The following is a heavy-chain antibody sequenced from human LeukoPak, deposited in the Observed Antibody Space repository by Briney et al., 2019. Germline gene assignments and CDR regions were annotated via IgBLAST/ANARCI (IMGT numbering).Heavy chain of an antibody. J-gene: IGHJ4*02. CDR3: ARSDGSGSLDY. CDR1: GFTFSSYW. Sequence: GGSLRLSCAASGFTFSSYWMHWVRQAPGKGLVWVSRINSDGSSTNYADSVKGRFTISRDNAKNTLYLQMNSLRVEDTAVYYCARSDGSGSLDYWGQGTLVTVSS. CDR2: INSDGSST. D-gene: IGHD3-10*01. V-gene: IGHV3-74*01.